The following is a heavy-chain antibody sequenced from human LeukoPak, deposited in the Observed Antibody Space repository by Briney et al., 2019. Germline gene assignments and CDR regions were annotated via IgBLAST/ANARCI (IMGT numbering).Heavy chain of an antibody. CDR2: IYYSGST. CDR1: GGSISSYY. CDR3: ASSEFFRYWFDP. D-gene: IGHD3-10*01. J-gene: IGHJ5*02. V-gene: IGHV4-59*01. Sequence: PSETLSLTCTVSGGSISSYYWSWIRQPPGKGLEWIGYIYYSGSTNYNPSLKSRVTISVDTSKNQFSLKLSSVTAADTAMYYCASSEFFRYWFDPWGQGTLVTVSS.